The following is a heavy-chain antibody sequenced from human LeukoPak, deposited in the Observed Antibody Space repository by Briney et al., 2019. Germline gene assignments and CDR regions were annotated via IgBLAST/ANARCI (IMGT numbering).Heavy chain of an antibody. V-gene: IGHV4-34*01. Sequence: PSETLSLTCAVYGGSFSSYYWSWIRQPPGKGLEWIGEINHSGSTNYNPSLKSRVTISVDTSKNQFSLKLSSVTAADTAVYYCARSRRSVPRWFDPWGQGTLVTVSS. D-gene: IGHD2-15*01. J-gene: IGHJ5*02. CDR2: INHSGST. CDR3: ARSRRSVPRWFDP. CDR1: GGSFSSYY.